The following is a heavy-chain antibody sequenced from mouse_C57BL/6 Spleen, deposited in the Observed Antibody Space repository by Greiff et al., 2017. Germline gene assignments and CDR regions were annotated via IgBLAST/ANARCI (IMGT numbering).Heavy chain of an antibody. CDR3: ASRDSNYFDY. D-gene: IGHD2-5*01. V-gene: IGHV1-7*01. CDR2: INPSSGYT. Sequence: VQRVESGAELAKPGASVKLSCKASGYTFTSYWMHWVKQRPGQGLEWIGYINPSSGYTKYNQKFKDKATLTADKSSSTAYMQLSSLTYEDSAVYYCASRDSNYFDYWGQGTTLTVSS. J-gene: IGHJ2*01. CDR1: GYTFTSYW.